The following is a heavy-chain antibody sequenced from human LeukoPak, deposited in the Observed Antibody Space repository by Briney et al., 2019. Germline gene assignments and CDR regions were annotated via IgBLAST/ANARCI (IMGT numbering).Heavy chain of an antibody. V-gene: IGHV3-23*01. J-gene: IGHJ4*02. CDR1: GFTFSVYA. Sequence: PGGSLRLSCAASGFTFSVYAMSGVRDAPGKGLEGVSGITGHGGSTDYADSVKGRFTISRDNSKNMLYREMNSLIGRDAPLFYVAKDRDGSGWSSLFDYWGQGSLDTVSS. D-gene: IGHD6-19*01. CDR3: AKDRDGSGWSSLFDY. CDR2: ITGHGGST.